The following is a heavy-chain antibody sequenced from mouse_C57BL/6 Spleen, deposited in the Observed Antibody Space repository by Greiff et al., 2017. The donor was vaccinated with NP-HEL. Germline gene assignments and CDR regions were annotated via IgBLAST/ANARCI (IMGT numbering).Heavy chain of an antibody. Sequence: QVQLQQSGAELVKPGASVKISCKASGYAFSSYWMNWVKQRPGKGLEWIGQIYPGDGDTTYNGKFKGKATLTADKSSSTAYMQLSSLTSEDSAVYFCAGKKSYSNYVGWYFDVWGTGTTVTVST. CDR1: GYAFSSYW. D-gene: IGHD2-5*01. CDR3: AGKKSYSNYVGWYFDV. V-gene: IGHV1-80*01. CDR2: IYPGDGDT. J-gene: IGHJ1*03.